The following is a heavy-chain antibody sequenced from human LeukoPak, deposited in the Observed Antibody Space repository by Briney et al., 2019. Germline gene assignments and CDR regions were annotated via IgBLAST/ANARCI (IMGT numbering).Heavy chain of an antibody. CDR2: ISSSGSTI. CDR1: GFTFSSYE. V-gene: IGHV3-48*03. CDR3: ARGGGEWELLRTFDY. Sequence: GGSLRLSCAASGFTFSSYEMNWVRQAPGKGLEWVSYISSSGSTIYYADSVKGRFTISRDNAKNSLYLQMNSLRAEDTAVYYCARGGGEWELLRTFDYWGQGTLVTVSS. D-gene: IGHD1-26*01. J-gene: IGHJ4*02.